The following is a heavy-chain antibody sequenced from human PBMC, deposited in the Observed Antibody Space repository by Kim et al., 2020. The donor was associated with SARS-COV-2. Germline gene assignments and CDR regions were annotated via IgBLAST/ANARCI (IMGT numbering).Heavy chain of an antibody. Sequence: APYTPSLKIQVTVSVDTSKNQFSRKLSSVTAADTAVYYCGRHVRPYGMDVWGQGTTVTVS. CDR3: GRHVRPYGMDV. J-gene: IGHJ6*02. V-gene: IGHV4-39*01. CDR2: A.